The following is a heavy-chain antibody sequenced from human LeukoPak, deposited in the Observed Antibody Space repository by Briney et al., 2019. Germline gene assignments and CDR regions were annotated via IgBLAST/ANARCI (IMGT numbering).Heavy chain of an antibody. D-gene: IGHD3-10*01. CDR2: ISGSGVST. CDR3: ARKSASGNYPLDY. Sequence: GSLRLSCAASEFTFNNYAMSWVRQAPGKGLEWVSTISGSGVSTYYADSVKGRFTISRDNGRNTVFLQMSSLRAEDTALYYCARKSASGNYPLDYWGQGTLVTVSS. V-gene: IGHV3-23*01. J-gene: IGHJ4*02. CDR1: EFTFNNYA.